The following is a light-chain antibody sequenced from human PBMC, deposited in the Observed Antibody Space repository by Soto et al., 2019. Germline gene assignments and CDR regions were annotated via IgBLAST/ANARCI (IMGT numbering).Light chain of an antibody. CDR2: DAS. CDR3: QQYGPSLIT. Sequence: ENVLTQSPGTLSLSPGERATLSCRASQSVGNNLAWYQKRPGQAPTLLVSDASRRATGIPDRFSGSGSGTDITPINSRLEPEDFALYNCQQYGPSLITFGQGTRLESK. CDR1: QSVGNN. V-gene: IGKV3-20*01. J-gene: IGKJ5*01.